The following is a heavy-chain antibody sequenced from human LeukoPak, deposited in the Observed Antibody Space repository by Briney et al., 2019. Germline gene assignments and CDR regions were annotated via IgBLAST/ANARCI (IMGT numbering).Heavy chain of an antibody. CDR1: GFTFSNYD. D-gene: IGHD3-22*01. CDR3: AKGPDSRGLYSLDY. Sequence: GRSLRLSCAASGFTFSNYDMHWVRQAPGKGLEWVAIISFDGSSKYYADSVKGRFTISRDNSKNTLYLQMNSLRAEDTAVYYCAKGPDSRGLYSLDYWGQGTLVTVSS. J-gene: IGHJ4*02. CDR2: ISFDGSSK. V-gene: IGHV3-30*18.